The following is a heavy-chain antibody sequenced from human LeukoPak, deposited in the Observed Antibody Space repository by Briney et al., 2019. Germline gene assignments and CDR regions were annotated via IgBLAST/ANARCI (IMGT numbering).Heavy chain of an antibody. J-gene: IGHJ4*02. D-gene: IGHD3-22*01. CDR1: GFTFSSYG. V-gene: IGHV3-23*01. Sequence: GGSLRLSCAASGFTFSSYGMSWVRQAPGKGLEWVSAISGSGGSTYYADSVKGRFTISRDNSKNTLYLQMNSLRAEDTAVYYCAKDQDSSGYPILFDYWGQGTLVTVSS. CDR3: AKDQDSSGYPILFDY. CDR2: ISGSGGST.